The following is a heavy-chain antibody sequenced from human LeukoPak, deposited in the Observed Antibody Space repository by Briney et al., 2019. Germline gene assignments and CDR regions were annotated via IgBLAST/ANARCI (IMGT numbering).Heavy chain of an antibody. D-gene: IGHD4-11*01. J-gene: IGHJ4*02. V-gene: IGHV1-46*02. Sequence: ASVEVSCEASGYNLNTYHMHWVRQAPGQGLEWMGIITSTGTTTICAQKFQGRVTMTRDTSTSTVYMDLSSLRSDDTAVYYCARVLQNGDYWGQGTLVTVSS. CDR2: ITSTGTTT. CDR1: GYNLNTYH. CDR3: ARVLQNGDY.